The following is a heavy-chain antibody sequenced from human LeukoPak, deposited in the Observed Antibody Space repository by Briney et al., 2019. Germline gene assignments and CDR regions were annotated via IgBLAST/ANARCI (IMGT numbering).Heavy chain of an antibody. CDR2: ISAYNGNT. J-gene: IGHJ4*02. CDR3: ARDPDYYGSGSPRVDTQFDY. Sequence: ASVKVSCTASGYTFTSYGISWVRQAPGQRLEWMGWISAYNGNTNYAQKLQGRVTMTTDTSTSTAYMELRSLSSYDTAVYYCARDPDYYGSGSPRVDTQFDYWGQGTLVTVSS. V-gene: IGHV1-18*04. D-gene: IGHD3-10*01. CDR1: GYTFTSYG.